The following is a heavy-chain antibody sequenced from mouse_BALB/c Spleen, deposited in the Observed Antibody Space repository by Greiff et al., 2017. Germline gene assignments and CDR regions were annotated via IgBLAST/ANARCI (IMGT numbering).Heavy chain of an antibody. CDR2: IRNKANGYTT. J-gene: IGHJ2*01. Sequence: EVQRVESGGGLVQPGGSLRLSCATSGFTFTDYYMSWVRQPPGKALEWLGFIRNKANGYTTEYSASVKGRFTISRDNSQSILYLQMNTLRAEDSATYYCARDKGGATGFDYWGQGTTLTVSS. V-gene: IGHV7-3*02. CDR1: GFTFTDYY. CDR3: ARDKGGATGFDY.